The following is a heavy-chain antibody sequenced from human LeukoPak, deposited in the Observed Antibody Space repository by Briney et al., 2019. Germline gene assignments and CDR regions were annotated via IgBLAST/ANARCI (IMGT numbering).Heavy chain of an antibody. CDR2: IIPIFGTA. Sequence: ASVKVSCKASGGTFSSYAISWVRQAPGQGLEWMGGIIPIFGTANYAQKFQGRVTITADESTSTAYMELSSLRSEDTAVYYCARGRYSSSWYSYYYYMDVWGKGTTVTISS. J-gene: IGHJ6*03. CDR1: GGTFSSYA. D-gene: IGHD6-13*01. V-gene: IGHV1-69*13. CDR3: ARGRYSSSWYSYYYYMDV.